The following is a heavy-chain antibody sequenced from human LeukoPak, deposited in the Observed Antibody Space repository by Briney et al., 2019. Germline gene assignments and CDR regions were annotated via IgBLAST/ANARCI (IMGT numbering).Heavy chain of an antibody. D-gene: IGHD6-13*01. CDR2: IKQDGSEK. J-gene: IGHJ4*02. CDR3: ASIAAAGTEEFDY. Sequence: GGSLRLSCAASGFTFSSYWMSWVRQAPGKGLEWVANIKQDGSEKYYVDSVKGRFTISRDNAKNSLYLQMNSLRAEDTAVYYCASIAAAGTEEFDYWGQGTLVTASS. CDR1: GFTFSSYW. V-gene: IGHV3-7*01.